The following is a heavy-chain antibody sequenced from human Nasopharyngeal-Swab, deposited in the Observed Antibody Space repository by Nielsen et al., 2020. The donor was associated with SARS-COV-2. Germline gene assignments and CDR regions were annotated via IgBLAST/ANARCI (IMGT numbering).Heavy chain of an antibody. V-gene: IGHV4-39*01. J-gene: IGHJ5*02. CDR3: ARTHNWIDP. Sequence: YRGSTYYNPSLKSRATISIDTSKNQLSLEVTSVTVADTAVYYCARTHNWIDPWGQGTLVTVSS. CDR2: YRGST.